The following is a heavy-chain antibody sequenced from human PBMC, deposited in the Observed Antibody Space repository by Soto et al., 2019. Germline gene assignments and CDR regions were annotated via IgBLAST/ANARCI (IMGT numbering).Heavy chain of an antibody. CDR2: IYYSGST. J-gene: IGHJ5*02. CDR1: GGSISSSNYY. CDR3: ARDIDYPDP. Sequence: SETLSLTCTVSGGSISSSNYYWDWIRQPPGKGLEWIGSIYYSGSTYYNPSLKSRVTISVDTSKNQFSLKLSSVTAADTAVYYCARDIDYPDPWGQGTLVTVSS. V-gene: IGHV4-39*07. D-gene: IGHD4-17*01.